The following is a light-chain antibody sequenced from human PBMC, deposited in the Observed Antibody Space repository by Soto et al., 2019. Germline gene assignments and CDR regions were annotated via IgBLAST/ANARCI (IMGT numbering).Light chain of an antibody. CDR3: QSYDSSLSGWV. CDR1: SSNIGAGYD. J-gene: IGLJ2*01. V-gene: IGLV1-40*01. CDR2: GNI. Sequence: QSVLTQPPSVSGAPGQRVTISCTGSSSNIGAGYDVHWYQHLPRTAPKLLIYGNINRPSGVPDRFSGSKSGTSASLAITGLQAEDEADYYCQSYDSSLSGWVFGGGTKLTVL.